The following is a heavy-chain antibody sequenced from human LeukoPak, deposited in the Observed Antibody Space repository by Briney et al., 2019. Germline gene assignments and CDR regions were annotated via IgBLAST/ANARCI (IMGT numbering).Heavy chain of an antibody. CDR1: GFIFSNYW. D-gene: IGHD1-26*01. CDR3: ARGLVGATGDY. J-gene: IGHJ4*02. Sequence: GGSLRLSCAASGFIFSNYWMHWVRQAPGKGLVWVSRINTDGSSTSYADSVKGRFTISRDNAKNTLYLQMNSLRAEDTAVYYCARGLVGATGDYWGQGTLVTVSS. CDR2: INTDGSST. V-gene: IGHV3-74*01.